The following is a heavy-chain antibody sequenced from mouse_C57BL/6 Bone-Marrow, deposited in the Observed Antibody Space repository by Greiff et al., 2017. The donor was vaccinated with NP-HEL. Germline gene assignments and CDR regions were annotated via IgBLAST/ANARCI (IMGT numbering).Heavy chain of an antibody. Sequence: EVKLMESGPELVKPGDSVKISCKASGYSFTGYFMNWVMQSHGKSLEWIGRINPYNGDTFYNQKFKGQATLTVDKSSSTAHIELRSLTSEDSAVKYCAMTYGSSYAYYAMDDWGQGTSVTVAS. V-gene: IGHV1-20*01. CDR2: INPYNGDT. D-gene: IGHD1-1*01. J-gene: IGHJ4*01. CDR3: AMTYGSSYAYYAMDD. CDR1: GYSFTGYF.